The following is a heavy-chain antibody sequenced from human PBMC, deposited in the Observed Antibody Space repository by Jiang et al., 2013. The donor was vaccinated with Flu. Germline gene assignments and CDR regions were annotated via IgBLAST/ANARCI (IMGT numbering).Heavy chain of an antibody. D-gene: IGHD3-9*01. J-gene: IGHJ4*02. Sequence: VQSGSELKNPGASVKISCKASGYTFRGHSINWVRQAPGQRPEWMGWINTITGNPTYAQGFTGRFVFSLDTSVSTVYLQITSLKFEDTATYYCARDDATGYYHYWGQGTLVTVSS. CDR3: ARDDATGYYHY. CDR2: INTITGNP. CDR1: GYTFRGHS. V-gene: IGHV7-4-1*02.